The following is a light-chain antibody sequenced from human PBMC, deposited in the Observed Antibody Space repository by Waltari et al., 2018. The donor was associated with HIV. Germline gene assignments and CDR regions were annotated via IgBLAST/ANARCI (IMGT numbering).Light chain of an antibody. CDR3: CSYAGSSNVV. CDR2: EVN. Sequence: QSALTQSASVSGSPGQSITISCTGTSTNIGSYKLVSWYQQHPGKAPKVIIYEVNKRPSGVSNRFSGSTSGSTASLTISGLQAEDEADYYCCSYAGSSNVVFGGGTKLTVL. CDR1: STNIGSYKL. J-gene: IGLJ2*01. V-gene: IGLV2-23*02.